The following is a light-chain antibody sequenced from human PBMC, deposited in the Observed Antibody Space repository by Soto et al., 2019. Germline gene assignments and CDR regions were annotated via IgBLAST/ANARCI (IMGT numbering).Light chain of an antibody. CDR2: LNSDGSH. CDR3: QTWGTGIHV. Sequence: QLVLTQSPSASASLGASVKLTCTLSSGHSSYAIAWHQQQPEKGPRYLMKLNSDGSHSKGDGIPDRFSGSSSGAERYLIISSLQSADEADYYCQTWGTGIHVFGTGTTLTVL. CDR1: SGHSSYA. J-gene: IGLJ1*01. V-gene: IGLV4-69*01.